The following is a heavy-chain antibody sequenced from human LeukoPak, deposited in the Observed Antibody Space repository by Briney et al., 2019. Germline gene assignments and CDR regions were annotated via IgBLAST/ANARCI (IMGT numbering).Heavy chain of an antibody. J-gene: IGHJ4*02. CDR3: ARQRDSSGYYNFDY. CDR2: ISGSGGST. D-gene: IGHD3-22*01. V-gene: IGHV3-23*01. Sequence: GGSLRLSCAASGFTFSSYAMNWVRQAPEKGLEWVSVISGSGGSTYDADSVKGRFTISRDNSKNTLYLQMNSLRAEDTAVYYCARQRDSSGYYNFDYWGQGTLVTVSS. CDR1: GFTFSSYA.